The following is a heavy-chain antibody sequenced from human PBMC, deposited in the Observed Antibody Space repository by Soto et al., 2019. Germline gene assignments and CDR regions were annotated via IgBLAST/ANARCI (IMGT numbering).Heavy chain of an antibody. V-gene: IGHV3-23*01. Sequence: LRLSSAASGFTFSDYAMNWVRQAPGKGLEWVPFISGRSGNSTYYADSVKGRFPVSSDNSANALYLPMSSLRAEATALYYCAKQPYWGEYSYNGMDVWGQGPTVTVSS. CDR2: ISGRSGNST. J-gene: IGHJ6*02. D-gene: IGHD7-27*01. CDR1: GFTFSDYA. CDR3: AKQPYWGEYSYNGMDV.